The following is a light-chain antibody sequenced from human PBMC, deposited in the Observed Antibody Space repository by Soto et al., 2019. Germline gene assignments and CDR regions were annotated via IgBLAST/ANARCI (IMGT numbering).Light chain of an antibody. CDR1: QSVSSSN. V-gene: IGKV3-20*01. Sequence: EIVLTQSPGTLSLSLGERVSLSCRASQSVSSSNLAWFQQKPGQAPRLLIYAASSRATGIPDRFSGSGSGTDFTLTISRLEPEDFAVYYCQQYGRSPFAFGPGTKVEIK. J-gene: IGKJ3*01. CDR3: QQYGRSPFA. CDR2: AAS.